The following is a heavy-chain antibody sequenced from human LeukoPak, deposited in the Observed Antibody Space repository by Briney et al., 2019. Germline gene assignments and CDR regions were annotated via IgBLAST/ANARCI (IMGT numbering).Heavy chain of an antibody. CDR2: INPSGGST. CDR1: GYTFTGYY. V-gene: IGHV1-46*01. CDR3: ARAPGPHYDFWSGYYPNPYYYYGMDV. J-gene: IGHJ6*02. D-gene: IGHD3-3*01. Sequence: ASVKVSCKASGYTFTGYYMHWVRQAPGQGLEWMGIINPSGGSTSYAQKFQGRVTMTRDTSTSTVYMEPSSLRSEDTAVYYCARAPGPHYDFWSGYYPNPYYYYGMDVWGQGTTVTVSS.